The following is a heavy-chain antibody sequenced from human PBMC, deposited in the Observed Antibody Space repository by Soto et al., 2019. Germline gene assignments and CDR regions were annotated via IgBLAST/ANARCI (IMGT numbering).Heavy chain of an antibody. Sequence: QVLLQESGPGLINASGTLSLTCGVSGGSFSTNNWWSWVRQTPGQGLEWIAEVYHTGSTNYKPSLKSRLTISVDKSKNQFSLRLTSVTAADSAVYYCARAKLCNTLSCPHSFDTWGQGTLVSVSS. D-gene: IGHD2-15*01. CDR1: GGSFSTNNW. V-gene: IGHV4-4*02. J-gene: IGHJ4*02. CDR3: ARAKLCNTLSCPHSFDT. CDR2: VYHTGST.